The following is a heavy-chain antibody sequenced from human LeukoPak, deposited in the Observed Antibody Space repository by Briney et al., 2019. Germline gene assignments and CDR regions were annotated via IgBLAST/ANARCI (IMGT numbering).Heavy chain of an antibody. CDR2: ITRSSNYI. V-gene: IGHV3-21*01. J-gene: IGHJ4*02. D-gene: IGHD3-22*01. CDR1: GFTFSSYS. CDR3: ASSRYDSSGYYGIIAY. Sequence: GGSLRLSCVASGFTFSSYSVNWVRQAPGKGLEWVSSITRSSNYIYYADSVKGRFTISRDNAKNSLYLQMNSLRAEDTAVYYCASSRYDSSGYYGIIAYWGQGTLVTVSS.